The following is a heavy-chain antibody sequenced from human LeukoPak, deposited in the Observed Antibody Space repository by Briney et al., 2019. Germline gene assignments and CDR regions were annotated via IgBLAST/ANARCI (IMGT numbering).Heavy chain of an antibody. J-gene: IGHJ4*02. CDR1: GFTFDDYA. CDR2: ISWNSGSI. V-gene: IGHV3-9*03. D-gene: IGHD2-2*02. CDR3: AKAGCSSTSCYTDY. Sequence: PGGSLRLSCAASGFTFDDYAMHWVRQAPGKGLEWVSGISWNSGSIGYADSVKGRFTISRDNAKNSLYLQMNSLRAEDMALCYCAKAGCSSTSCYTDYWGQGTLVTVSS.